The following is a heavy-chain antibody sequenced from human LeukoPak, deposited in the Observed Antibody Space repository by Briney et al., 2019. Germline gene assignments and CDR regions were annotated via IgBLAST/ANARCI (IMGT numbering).Heavy chain of an antibody. CDR2: ISGSGGST. CDR3: AKDEYSSSSPNYYYYYMDV. J-gene: IGHJ6*03. Sequence: GGSLRLSCAASGFTFSSYAMSWVRQAPGKGLEWVSAISGSGGSTYYADSVKGRFTISRDNSKNTLYLQMNSLRAEDTAVYYCAKDEYSSSSPNYYYYYMDVWGKGTTVTVSS. V-gene: IGHV3-23*01. D-gene: IGHD6-6*01. CDR1: GFTFSSYA.